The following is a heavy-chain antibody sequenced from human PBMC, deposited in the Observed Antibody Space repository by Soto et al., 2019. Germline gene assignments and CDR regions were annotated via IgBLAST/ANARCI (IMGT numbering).Heavy chain of an antibody. CDR1: RDTFSKYA. CDR3: ARGGTYLGV. CDR2: IIPIFDSR. V-gene: IGHV1-69*13. D-gene: IGHD3-16*02. J-gene: IGHJ6*02. Sequence: ASVKVSCKASRDTFSKYAFNWVRQAPGQGLEWMGWIIPIFDSRNYAEKFQGRVTITADESTSTAYMELRSLRFEDTAVYYCARGGTYLGVRGQGTTVTVSS.